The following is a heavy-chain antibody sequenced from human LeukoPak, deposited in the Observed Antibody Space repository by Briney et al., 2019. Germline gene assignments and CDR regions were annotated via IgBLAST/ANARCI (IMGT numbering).Heavy chain of an antibody. J-gene: IGHJ4*02. D-gene: IGHD3-22*01. Sequence: SETLSLTCTVSGGSMTSSSYYWGWIRQPPGKGLEWIGSIYYRGSTYYNPSLRSRITMSLDTSKSQFSLKLSSVTAADTALYYCARTGDSSAFYRNAIDYWGQGTPVTVSS. CDR2: IYYRGST. V-gene: IGHV4-39*07. CDR3: ARTGDSSAFYRNAIDY. CDR1: GGSMTSSSYY.